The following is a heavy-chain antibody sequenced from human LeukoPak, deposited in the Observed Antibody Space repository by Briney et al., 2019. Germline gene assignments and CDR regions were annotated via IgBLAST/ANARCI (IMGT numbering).Heavy chain of an antibody. V-gene: IGHV1-46*01. CDR3: ARGGIEMATIDYFDY. CDR2: INPSGGST. J-gene: IGHJ4*02. Sequence: ASVKVSCKASGYTFTSYYMHWVRQAPGQGLEWMGIINPSGGSTSYARKFQGRVTMTRDTSTSTVYMELSSLRSEDTAVYYCARGGIEMATIDYFDYWGQGTLVTVSS. D-gene: IGHD5-24*01. CDR1: GYTFTSYY.